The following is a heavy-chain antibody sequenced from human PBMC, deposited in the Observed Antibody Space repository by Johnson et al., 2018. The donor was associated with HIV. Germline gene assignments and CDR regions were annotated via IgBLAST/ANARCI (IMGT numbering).Heavy chain of an antibody. V-gene: IGHV3-30*02. CDR2: IQNDGANK. CDR3: AKLRDYYDSSGWPNAFDI. CDR1: GFTFSSYG. J-gene: IGHJ3*02. Sequence: QVQLVESGGGLVKPGGSLRLSCAASGFTFSSYGMHWVRQAPGKGLEWVAFIQNDGANKYYADSVKGRFTISRDNSKNTLYLQMNSLRAEDTAVYYCAKLRDYYDSSGWPNAFDIWGQGTMVTVSS. D-gene: IGHD3-22*01.